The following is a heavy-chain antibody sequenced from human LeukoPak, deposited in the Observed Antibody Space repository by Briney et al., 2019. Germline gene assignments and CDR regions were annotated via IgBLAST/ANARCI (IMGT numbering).Heavy chain of an antibody. J-gene: IGHJ4*02. CDR1: GFTFDDYA. V-gene: IGHV3-9*03. Sequence: PGGSLRLSCAASGFTFDDYAMHWVRQAPGKGLEWVSGISWNSGNIGYADSVKGRFTISRDNAKNSLYLQMNSLRAEDMALYYCAKDMGSSGWYYFDYWGQGTLVTVSS. CDR3: AKDMGSSGWYYFDY. D-gene: IGHD6-19*01. CDR2: ISWNSGNI.